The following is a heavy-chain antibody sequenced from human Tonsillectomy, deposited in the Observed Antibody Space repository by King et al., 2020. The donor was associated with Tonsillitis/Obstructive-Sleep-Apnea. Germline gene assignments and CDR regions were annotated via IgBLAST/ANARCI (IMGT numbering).Heavy chain of an antibody. CDR1: GFSLSNARMG. Sequence: TLKESGPVLVKPTETLTLTCTVSGFSLSNARMGVSWIRQPPGKALEWLAHIFSNDEKSYSTSLKSRLTISKDTSRSQVVLTMTIMYPVDTATYYCARASYCSSTRCPFDYWGQGALVTVSS. CDR2: IFSNDEK. D-gene: IGHD2-2*01. J-gene: IGHJ4*02. V-gene: IGHV2-26*01. CDR3: ARASYCSSTRCPFDY.